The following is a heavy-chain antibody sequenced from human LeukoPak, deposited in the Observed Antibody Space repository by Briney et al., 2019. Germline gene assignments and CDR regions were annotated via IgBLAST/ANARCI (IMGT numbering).Heavy chain of an antibody. J-gene: IGHJ5*02. CDR2: IYYSGST. D-gene: IGHD1-1*01. V-gene: IGHV4-39*07. Sequence: SETLSLTCTVSGGSISSSSYYWGWIRQPPGKGLEWIGSIYYSGSTYYNPSLKSRVTISVDTSKNQFSLKVSSVTAADTAVYYCASGTNRDSGFDPWGQGTLVTVSS. CDR3: ASGTNRDSGFDP. CDR1: GGSISSSSYY.